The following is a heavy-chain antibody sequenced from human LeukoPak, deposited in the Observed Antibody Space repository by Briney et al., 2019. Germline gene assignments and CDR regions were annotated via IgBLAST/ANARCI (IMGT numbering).Heavy chain of an antibody. CDR3: ARDISSGYYDAFDI. Sequence: GESLRLSCTASGFTFNNYVMSWVRQAPGKGLEWVSAISGGGDPTYYADSVKGRFTISRDNSKNTLYLQMNSLRAEDTAVYYCARDISSGYYDAFDIWGQGTMVTVSS. CDR1: GFTFNNYV. J-gene: IGHJ3*02. CDR2: ISGGGDPT. D-gene: IGHD3-22*01. V-gene: IGHV3-23*01.